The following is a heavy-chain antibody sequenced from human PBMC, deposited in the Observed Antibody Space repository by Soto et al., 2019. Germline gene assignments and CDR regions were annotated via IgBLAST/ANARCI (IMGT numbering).Heavy chain of an antibody. CDR3: AQRGFLHRGSSWSSYYFDY. CDR1: GFTFSDYV. J-gene: IGHJ4*02. D-gene: IGHD6-13*01. V-gene: IGHV3-23*01. CDR2: IGRGDDK. Sequence: GGSLRLSCEASGFTFSDYVMNWVRQGPGKGLGWVSTIGRGDDKYYADSVKGRFTISRDTSKNTLFLQMNSLRAEDTAVYYCAQRGFLHRGSSWSSYYFDYWGQGTLVTSPQ.